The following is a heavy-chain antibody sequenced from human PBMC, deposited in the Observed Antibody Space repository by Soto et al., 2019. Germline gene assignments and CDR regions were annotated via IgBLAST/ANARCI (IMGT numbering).Heavy chain of an antibody. V-gene: IGHV3-33*01. D-gene: IGHD5-12*01. J-gene: IGHJ6*02. Sequence: QVQLLESGGGVVQPGRSLRLSCAAAGFTFSSYGMHWVRQAPGKGLAWVAVIWYDGSNKYYADSVKGRFTISRDNSKNTLYLQMNGLRAEDTAVYYCARDHDLIVATTQSYYSLDVWGQGTTLAVSS. CDR1: GFTFSSYG. CDR2: IWYDGSNK. CDR3: ARDHDLIVATTQSYYSLDV.